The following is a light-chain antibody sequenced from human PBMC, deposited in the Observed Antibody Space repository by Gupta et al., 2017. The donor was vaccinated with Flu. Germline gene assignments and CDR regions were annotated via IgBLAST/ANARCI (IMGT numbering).Light chain of an antibody. J-gene: IGLJ1*01. Sequence: QSALPQPASVSGSPGQSITISCTGTSSDVGRSDSVSCYQQHPDKAPKLIIFDVTNRPSGVSSRFSGSKSGKTASLTISGLQAEDETDYYCSSYTSTSTFYVFGTGTRVTVL. CDR3: SSYTSTSTFYV. CDR2: DVT. V-gene: IGLV2-14*03. CDR1: SSDVGRSDS.